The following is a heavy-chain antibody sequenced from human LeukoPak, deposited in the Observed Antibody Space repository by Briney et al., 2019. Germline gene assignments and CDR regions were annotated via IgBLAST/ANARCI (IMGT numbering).Heavy chain of an antibody. D-gene: IGHD2-15*01. Sequence: GGSLRLSCAASGFTVSSNFMSWVRQAPGKGLEWVSIIFIDGRTFYADSVKGRFSISRDNSKNALYLKMNSLRAEDMAMYYCARWGGARVVAPDAFDFGAQGTMVPVFS. V-gene: IGHV3-66*01. CDR1: GFTVSSNF. J-gene: IGHJ3*01. CDR2: IFIDGRT. CDR3: ARWGGARVVAPDAFDF.